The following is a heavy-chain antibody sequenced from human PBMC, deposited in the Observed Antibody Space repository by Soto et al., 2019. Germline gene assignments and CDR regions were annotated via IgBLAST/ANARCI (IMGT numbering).Heavy chain of an antibody. CDR1: GFTFSSYG. D-gene: IGHD5-12*01. Sequence: GGSLRLSCAASGFTFSSYGMHWVRQAPGKGLEWVAVISYDGSNKYYADSVKGRFTISRDNSKNTLYLQMNSLRAEDTAVYYCAKDSHYYFDYWGQGTLVIVSS. CDR3: AKDSHYYFDY. CDR2: ISYDGSNK. J-gene: IGHJ4*02. V-gene: IGHV3-30*18.